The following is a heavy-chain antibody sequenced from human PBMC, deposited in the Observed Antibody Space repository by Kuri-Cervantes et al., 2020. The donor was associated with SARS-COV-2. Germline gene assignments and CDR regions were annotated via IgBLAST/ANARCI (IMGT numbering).Heavy chain of an antibody. J-gene: IGHJ4*02. V-gene: IGHV4-30-2*01. CDR3: ARNYYYDSSGYLN. Sequence: LRLSCAVSGGSISSGGYSWSWIRQPPGKGLEWIGYIYHSGSTYYNPSLKSRVTISVDKSKNQFSLKLSSVTAADTAVYYCARNYYYDSSGYLNWGQGTLVTVSS. D-gene: IGHD3-22*01. CDR2: IYHSGST. CDR1: GGSISSGGYS.